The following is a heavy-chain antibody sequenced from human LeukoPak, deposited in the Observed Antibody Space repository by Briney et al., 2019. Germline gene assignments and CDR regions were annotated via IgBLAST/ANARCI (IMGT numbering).Heavy chain of an antibody. CDR3: ARALAQGGSFDLYYFDS. D-gene: IGHD3-9*01. CDR1: GYSSTTYG. V-gene: IGHV1-18*01. J-gene: IGHJ4*02. Sequence: GASVKVSCKTSGYSSTTYGLSWVRQAPGQGLEWMGWTYNTYTHYAETFRDRLTMTTDTSTSTSYLELRSLRSDDTAVYYCARALAQGGSFDLYYFDSWGQGSLVTASS. CDR2: TYNTYT.